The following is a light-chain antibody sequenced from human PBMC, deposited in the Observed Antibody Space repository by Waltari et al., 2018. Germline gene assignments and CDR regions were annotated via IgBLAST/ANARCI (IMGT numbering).Light chain of an antibody. CDR2: DAS. CDR3: QQFNSYPWT. CDR1: QGISTY. V-gene: IGKV1-9*01. Sequence: DIQLTQSPSFLSASVGDRVTVTCRASQGISTYLAWDQQKPGRAPNLLIYDASTLQSEVPSRFSGSGSGTEFTLTISSLQPEDFATYYCQQFNSYPWTFGQGTKVEIK. J-gene: IGKJ1*01.